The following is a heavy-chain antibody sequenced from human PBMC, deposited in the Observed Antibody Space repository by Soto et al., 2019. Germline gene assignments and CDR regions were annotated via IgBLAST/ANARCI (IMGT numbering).Heavy chain of an antibody. D-gene: IGHD1-26*01. CDR3: AISGSYAPLDY. V-gene: IGHV3-23*01. CDR2: ISGGGGTT. CDR1: GFTFINHA. J-gene: IGHJ4*02. Sequence: GGSLRLSCAASGFTFINHAMTWVRQAPGKGLEWVSDISGGGGTTFYAGSVKGRFTISRDNSKSTLYLQIDSLRAEDTAVYYCAISGSYAPLDYWGQGTLVTVSS.